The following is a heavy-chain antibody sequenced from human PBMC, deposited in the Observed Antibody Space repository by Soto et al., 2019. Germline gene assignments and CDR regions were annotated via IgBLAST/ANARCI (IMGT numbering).Heavy chain of an antibody. V-gene: IGHV4-30-4*01. Sequence: SETLSLTCTVSGGSISSGDYYWSWIRQPPGKGLEWIGYIYYSGSTYYNPSLKSRVTISVDTSKNQFSLKLSSVTAADTAVYYCARRQQLARPSVWFDPWGQGTLVTVSS. CDR3: ARRQQLARPSVWFDP. CDR2: IYYSGST. D-gene: IGHD6-13*01. J-gene: IGHJ5*02. CDR1: GGSISSGDYY.